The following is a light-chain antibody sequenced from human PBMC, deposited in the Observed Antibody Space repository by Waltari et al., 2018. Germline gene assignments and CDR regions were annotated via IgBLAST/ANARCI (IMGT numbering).Light chain of an antibody. V-gene: IGKV1-27*01. J-gene: IGKJ1*01. CDR2: AAS. Sequence: DIQMNQSPSSLSASIGDRVTITCRASQGISNYLAWYQQKPWKVPKFLTYAASTLQSGVPSRFSGSGSGTDFALNISCLKPVDVATYYCQKYNSAPMSFGQGPKVEIQ. CDR1: QGISNY. CDR3: QKYNSAPMS.